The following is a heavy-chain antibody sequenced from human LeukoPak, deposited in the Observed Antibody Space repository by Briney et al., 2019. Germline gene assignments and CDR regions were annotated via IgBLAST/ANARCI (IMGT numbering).Heavy chain of an antibody. CDR1: GFILSDFY. V-gene: IGHV3-11*05. Sequence: GGSLRLSCVGSGFILSDFYMSWIRQAPGKGLEWVSYSSSSGSYINYGDSVKGRFTISRDNAKNSLFLQMNSLRAADTAMYYCARGLVVGGTGVWAFDIWGQGTMVTVSS. CDR3: ARGLVVGGTGVWAFDI. J-gene: IGHJ3*02. D-gene: IGHD1-26*01. CDR2: SSSSGSYI.